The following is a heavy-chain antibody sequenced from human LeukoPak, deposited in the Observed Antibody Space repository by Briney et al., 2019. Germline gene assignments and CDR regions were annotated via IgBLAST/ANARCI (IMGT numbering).Heavy chain of an antibody. J-gene: IGHJ5*02. V-gene: IGHV3-74*01. CDR3: ARPYYDILTGTLQDWFDP. CDR2: INSDGSST. Sequence: GGSLRLSCAASGFTFSSYWMHWVRHAPGKGPVWVSRINSDGSSTSYADSVKGRFTISRDNAKNTLYLQMNSLRAEDTAVYYCARPYYDILTGTLQDWFDPWGQGTLVTVSS. D-gene: IGHD3-9*01. CDR1: GFTFSSYW.